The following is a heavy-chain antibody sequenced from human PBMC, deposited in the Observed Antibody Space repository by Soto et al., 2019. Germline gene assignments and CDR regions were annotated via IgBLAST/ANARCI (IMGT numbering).Heavy chain of an antibody. J-gene: IGHJ5*02. Sequence: GGAPEISLKGFGYKYYRFWVCRGRQKPGKGLEWMGIIYPGDSDTRYSPSFQGQVTISVDKSISTAYLQWSSLKASDTAIYYCTRGGGDDSGGNHHWGQGTPVTVSS. CDR1: GYKYYRFW. CDR2: IYPGDSDT. CDR3: TRGGGDDSGGNHH. D-gene: IGHD4-17*01. V-gene: IGHV5-51*01.